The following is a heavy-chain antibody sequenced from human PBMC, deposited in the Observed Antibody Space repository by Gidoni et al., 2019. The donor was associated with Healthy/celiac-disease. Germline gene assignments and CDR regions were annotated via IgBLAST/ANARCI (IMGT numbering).Heavy chain of an antibody. V-gene: IGHV3-9*01. D-gene: IGHD3-10*01. Sequence: EVQLVESGGGLVQPGRSLRLYCAASGFTLDDYAMHWVRQAPGKGLECVSGISWNSVSIGYADSVKGRFTISRDNAKNSLYLQMNSLRAEDTALYYCAKDKDYYGSGSPAGGGMDVWGQGTTVTVSS. CDR3: AKDKDYYGSGSPAGGGMDV. CDR1: GFTLDDYA. CDR2: ISWNSVSI. J-gene: IGHJ6*02.